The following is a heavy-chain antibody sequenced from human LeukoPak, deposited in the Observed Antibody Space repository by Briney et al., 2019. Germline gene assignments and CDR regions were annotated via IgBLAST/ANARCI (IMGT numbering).Heavy chain of an antibody. Sequence: GRSLRLSCAASGFTFDDYAMHWVRQAPGKGLEWVSGISWNSGSIDYADSVKGRFTISGDNAKNSLFLQMNSLRAEDTALYYCAKDDGATYSYFDYWGQGTLVTVSS. V-gene: IGHV3-9*01. D-gene: IGHD1-26*01. J-gene: IGHJ4*02. CDR3: AKDDGATYSYFDY. CDR2: ISWNSGSI. CDR1: GFTFDDYA.